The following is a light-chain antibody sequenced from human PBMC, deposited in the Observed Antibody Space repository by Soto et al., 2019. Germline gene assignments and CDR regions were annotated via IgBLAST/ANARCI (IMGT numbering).Light chain of an antibody. V-gene: IGLV1-51*01. Sequence: QSVLTQPPSVSAAPGQKVTISCSGSSSNIKNNFVSWYQQFPGTAPKLLIYDNNMRPSGIPDRFSGSKSGTSATRGITGLQTGDEANYYCGTWDTSLSARVFGGGTKLTVL. CDR1: SSNIKNNF. CDR2: DNN. CDR3: GTWDTSLSARV. J-gene: IGLJ3*02.